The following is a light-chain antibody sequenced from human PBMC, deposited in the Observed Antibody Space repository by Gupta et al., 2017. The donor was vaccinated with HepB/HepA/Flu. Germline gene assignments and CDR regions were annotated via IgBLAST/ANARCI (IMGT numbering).Light chain of an antibody. CDR2: DTS. V-gene: IGKV3-11*01. CDR1: QSVGSR. J-gene: IGKJ2*01. CDR3: LQRITWPYT. Sequence: EIVLTQSPAALSLSPGDRATLSCRASQSVGSRLAWYQHKPGQAPRLLIYDTSNRAAGIPAKFSGSGSGTEFTLIISRLEPEDSAVYYCLQRITWPYTFGQGTKVEIK.